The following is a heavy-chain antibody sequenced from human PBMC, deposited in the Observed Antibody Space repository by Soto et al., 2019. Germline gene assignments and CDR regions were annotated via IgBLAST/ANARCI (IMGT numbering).Heavy chain of an antibody. CDR1: GFTFSSYG. J-gene: IGHJ3*02. D-gene: IGHD1-20*01. Sequence: GSLRLSCAASGFTFSSYGMHWVRQAPGKGLEWVAVISYDGSNKYYADSVKGRFTISRDNSKNTLYLQMNSLRAEDTAVYYCARVHLITGTASDAFDIWGQWTMVTVSS. CDR2: ISYDGSNK. V-gene: IGHV3-30*03. CDR3: ARVHLITGTASDAFDI.